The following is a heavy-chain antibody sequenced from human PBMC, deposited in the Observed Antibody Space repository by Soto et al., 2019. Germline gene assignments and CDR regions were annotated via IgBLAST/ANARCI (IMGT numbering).Heavy chain of an antibody. CDR2: ISSSSSYI. CDR1: GFTFSSYS. CDR3: ARVRYGSGSYYNQYNWFDP. J-gene: IGHJ5*02. V-gene: IGHV3-21*01. Sequence: EVQLVESGGGLVKPGGSLRLSCAASGFTFSSYSMNWVRQAPGKGLEWVSSISSSSSYIYYAYSVKGRFTISRDNAKNSLYLQMNSLRAEDTAVYYCARVRYGSGSYYNQYNWFDPWGQGTLVTVSS. D-gene: IGHD3-10*01.